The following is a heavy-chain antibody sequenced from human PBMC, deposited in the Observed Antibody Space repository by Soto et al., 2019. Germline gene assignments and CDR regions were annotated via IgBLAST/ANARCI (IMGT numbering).Heavy chain of an antibody. D-gene: IGHD6-25*01. CDR2: IYYTGAT. J-gene: IGHJ4*02. V-gene: IGHV4-4*02. Sequence: QVQLRESGPGLVEASGTLSLTCEVSTGSISSGNWWSWVRQPPGKGLEWIGEIYYTGATNYNPSPKSRTTMGMEKSTNHFSLTLGFAPAADTPVYYCAGVFSSGSGWMYYFDFWGQGTLVSVSS. CDR1: TGSISSGNW. CDR3: AGVFSSGSGWMYYFDF.